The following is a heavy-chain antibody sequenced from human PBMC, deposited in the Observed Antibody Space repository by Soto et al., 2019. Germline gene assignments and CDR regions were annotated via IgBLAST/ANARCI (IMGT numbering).Heavy chain of an antibody. V-gene: IGHV1-69*02. Sequence: QVQLVQSGAEVKKPGYSVRVSCTPSGGTFSSYTISWVRQAPGQGLEWMGRIVPITGMTRYAQKFQGRLTITAVTSTTTAYLELSSLTSEDSAVYFCSRGVASLVDSWGQGTQVTVSS. CDR3: SRGVASLVDS. D-gene: IGHD2-15*01. J-gene: IGHJ4*02. CDR1: GGTFSSYT. CDR2: IVPITGMT.